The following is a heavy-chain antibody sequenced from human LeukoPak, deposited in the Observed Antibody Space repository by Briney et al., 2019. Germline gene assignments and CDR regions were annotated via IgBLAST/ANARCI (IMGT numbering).Heavy chain of an antibody. D-gene: IGHD2-2*01. CDR3: ARETQLSYGMDV. Sequence: PGGSLRLSCAASGFTFSSYEMNWVRQAPGKGLEWVSYISSSGSTKYYADSVKGRFTISRDNAKNSLYLQMNSLRAEDTAVYYCARETQLSYGMDVWGQGTTVTVSS. J-gene: IGHJ6*02. CDR1: GFTFSSYE. V-gene: IGHV3-48*03. CDR2: ISSSGSTK.